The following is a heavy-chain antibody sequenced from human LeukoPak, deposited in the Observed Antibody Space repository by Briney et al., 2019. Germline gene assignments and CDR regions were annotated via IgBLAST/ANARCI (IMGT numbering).Heavy chain of an antibody. CDR3: ARIRGYGRDYYYYYMDV. CDR1: GDSISSTNW. V-gene: IGHV4-4*02. CDR2: IHHSGST. J-gene: IGHJ6*03. Sequence: SETLSLTCGVSGDSISSTNWWSWVRQPPGKGLEWIAEIHHSGSTNYNPSLKSRVTISLDKSKNQLSLKLSSVTAADTAVYYCARIRGYGRDYYYYYMDVWDKGTTVTVSS. D-gene: IGHD6-19*01.